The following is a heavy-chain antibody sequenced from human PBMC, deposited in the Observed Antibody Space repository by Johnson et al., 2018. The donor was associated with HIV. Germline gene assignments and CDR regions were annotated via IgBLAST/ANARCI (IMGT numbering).Heavy chain of an antibody. CDR1: GFTFSSYV. Sequence: VQLVESGGGLVQPGGPLRLSCAASGFTFSSYVMNWVRQAPGKGLEWVSGISGSGGSTYYADSVKGRFTISRDNSKNTLYLQMNSLRAEDTAVYYCAKDQWSSSWTNDAFDIWGQGTMVTVSS. CDR3: AKDQWSSSWTNDAFDI. CDR2: ISGSGGST. V-gene: IGHV3-23*04. J-gene: IGHJ3*02. D-gene: IGHD6-13*01.